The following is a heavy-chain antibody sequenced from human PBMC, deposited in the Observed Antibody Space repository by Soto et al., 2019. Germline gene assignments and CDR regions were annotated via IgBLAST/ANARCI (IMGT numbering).Heavy chain of an antibody. Sequence: PGGSLRLSCAASGFTFSSYAMHWVRQAPGKGLEWVAVISYDGSNKYYADSVKGRFTISRDNSKNMLYLQMNSLRAEDTAVYYCARDAGQQWLVFYNWFDPWGQGTLVTVSS. J-gene: IGHJ5*02. CDR2: ISYDGSNK. CDR3: ARDAGQQWLVFYNWFDP. D-gene: IGHD6-19*01. CDR1: GFTFSSYA. V-gene: IGHV3-30-3*01.